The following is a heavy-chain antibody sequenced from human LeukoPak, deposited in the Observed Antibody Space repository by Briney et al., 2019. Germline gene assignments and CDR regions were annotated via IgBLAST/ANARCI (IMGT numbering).Heavy chain of an antibody. J-gene: IGHJ4*02. D-gene: IGHD6-13*01. CDR3: ASVYSLYDN. V-gene: IGHV4-39*01. Sequence: SETLSLTCSVSGGSISSRYYWGWIRQSLGKGLEWIGGLYYTGSTYYNPSLKSRITISVDTSKNQFFLKLTSVTAADTAVYYCASVYSLYDNWGQGILVIVSS. CDR1: GGSISSRYY. CDR2: LYYTGST.